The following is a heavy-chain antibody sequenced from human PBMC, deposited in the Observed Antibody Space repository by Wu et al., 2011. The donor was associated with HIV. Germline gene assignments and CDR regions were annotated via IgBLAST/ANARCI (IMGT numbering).Heavy chain of an antibody. J-gene: IGHJ4*02. CDR2: IIPIFGTA. D-gene: IGHD6-6*01. Sequence: QVQLVQSGTEVKKPGSSVKVSCKASGDTFSNYAINWGRQAPGQGLEWMGGIIPIFGTANYAQKFQGRITITADKFTTTVYMELSSLRSEDTAVYYCARSESAGSKAFDYWGQGTLVTVSS. CDR1: GDTFSNYA. V-gene: IGHV1-69*14. CDR3: ARSESAGSKAFDY.